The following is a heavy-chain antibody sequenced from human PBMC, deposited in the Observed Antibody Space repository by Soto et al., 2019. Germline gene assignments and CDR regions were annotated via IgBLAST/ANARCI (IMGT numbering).Heavy chain of an antibody. D-gene: IGHD3-22*01. J-gene: IGHJ4*02. CDR3: AKYYFESSGFYFWDY. V-gene: IGHV3-23*01. CDR1: GFTFSSHA. Sequence: GGSLRLSCAASGFTFSSHAMTWVRQAPGRGLEWVSSISGSGDYTYYAHSVKGRFTISRDNSKNTLYLQMSSLRAEDTALYYCAKYYFESSGFYFWDYWGQGTLVTVSS. CDR2: ISGSGDYT.